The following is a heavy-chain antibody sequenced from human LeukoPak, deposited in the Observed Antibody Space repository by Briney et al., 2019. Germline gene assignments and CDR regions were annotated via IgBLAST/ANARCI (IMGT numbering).Heavy chain of an antibody. J-gene: IGHJ4*02. D-gene: IGHD6-19*01. V-gene: IGHV5-51*01. CDR3: ARLPYSSGWYYFDY. CDR1: GYSFINYW. Sequence: GESLKISCKGSGYSFINYWIGWVRQMPGKGLEWMGIIYPGDSDTRYSPSFQGQVTISADKSISTAYLQWSSLKASDTAMYYCARLPYSSGWYYFDYWGQGTLVTVSS. CDR2: IYPGDSDT.